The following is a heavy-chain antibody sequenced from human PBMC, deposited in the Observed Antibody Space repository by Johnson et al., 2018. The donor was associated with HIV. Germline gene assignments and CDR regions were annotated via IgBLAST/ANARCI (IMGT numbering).Heavy chain of an antibody. V-gene: IGHV3-30-3*02. CDR3: AKCIWGSSLIDAFDI. CDR1: GLSFSSYA. D-gene: IGHD6-13*01. CDR2: ISYDGSNK. J-gene: IGHJ3*02. Sequence: VQLVESGGGVVQPGKSLILSCVVSGLSFSSYAVHWVRQAPGKGLEWVAVISYDGSNKYYADSVKGRFTISRDNSKNTLHLQMNSLRAEDMAVYYCAKCIWGSSLIDAFDIWGQGTMVTVSS.